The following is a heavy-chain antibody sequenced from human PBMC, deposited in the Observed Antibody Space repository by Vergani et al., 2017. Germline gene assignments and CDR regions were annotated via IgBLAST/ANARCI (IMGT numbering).Heavy chain of an antibody. D-gene: IGHD1-26*01. CDR2: ISYDGSNN. CDR1: GFTFSSYG. CDR3: AKNQRDSGSYYGY. V-gene: IGHV3-30*18. J-gene: IGHJ4*02. Sequence: QVQLVESGGGVVQPGRSLRLSCAASGFTFSSYGMHWVRQAPGKGLEWVAVISYDGSNNYYADSVKGRFTISRDNSKNTLYRQMNSLRAEDTAVYYGAKNQRDSGSYYGYWGQGTLVTVSS.